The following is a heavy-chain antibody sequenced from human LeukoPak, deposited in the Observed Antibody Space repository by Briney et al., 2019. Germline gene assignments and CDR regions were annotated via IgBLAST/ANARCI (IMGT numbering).Heavy chain of an antibody. V-gene: IGHV1-69*13. D-gene: IGHD6-13*01. Sequence: ASVKVSCKASGGTFSSYAISWVRQAAGQGLEWMGGITPISGTANYAQKFQDRVTITADESTSTAYMELSSLRSEDTAVYYCARDTRIAAAEYSFDYWGQGTLLTVSS. CDR1: GGTFSSYA. J-gene: IGHJ4*02. CDR2: ITPISGTA. CDR3: ARDTRIAAAEYSFDY.